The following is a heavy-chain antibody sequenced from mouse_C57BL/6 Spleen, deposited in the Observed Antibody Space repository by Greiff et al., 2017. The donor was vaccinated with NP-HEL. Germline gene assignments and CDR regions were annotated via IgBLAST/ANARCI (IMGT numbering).Heavy chain of an antibody. Sequence: EVKLMESGAELVRPGASVKLSCTASGFNIKDYYMHWVKQRPEQGLEWIGRIDPEDGDTEYAPKFQGKATMTADTSSNTAYLQLSSLTSEDTAVYYCTPIYYDYDGFAYWGQGTLVTVSA. CDR3: TPIYYDYDGFAY. J-gene: IGHJ3*01. CDR2: IDPEDGDT. CDR1: GFNIKDYY. D-gene: IGHD2-4*01. V-gene: IGHV14-1*01.